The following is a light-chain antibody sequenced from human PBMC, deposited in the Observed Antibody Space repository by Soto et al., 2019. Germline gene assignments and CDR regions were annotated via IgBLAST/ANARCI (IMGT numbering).Light chain of an antibody. V-gene: IGLV2-8*01. CDR3: SSFVGSPVV. CDR2: EVS. Sequence: QSAPTQPPSASGSPGQSVTIPCTGTSSDVGDYNYVSWYQQHPGKVPKLLIYEVSKRPSGVPDRFSGSKSGNTASLTVSGLQAEDEADYYCSSFVGSPVVFGGGTKVTV. J-gene: IGLJ2*01. CDR1: SSDVGDYNY.